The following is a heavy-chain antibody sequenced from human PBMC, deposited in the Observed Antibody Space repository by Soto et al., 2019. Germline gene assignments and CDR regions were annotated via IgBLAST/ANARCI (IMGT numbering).Heavy chain of an antibody. Sequence: EVQLGESGGGLVQPGGSLTLSCAASGFAFTTHWFHWVRQGPGKRLVWVSRINGDGSSTWYADSVKGRLTISRDNAKNTLYLQMNSLRAEDTAVYYCAREMSGSGLRTPDHWGQGTLVTVSS. CDR2: INGDGSST. CDR1: GFAFTTHW. V-gene: IGHV3-74*01. J-gene: IGHJ4*02. CDR3: AREMSGSGLRTPDH. D-gene: IGHD3-10*01.